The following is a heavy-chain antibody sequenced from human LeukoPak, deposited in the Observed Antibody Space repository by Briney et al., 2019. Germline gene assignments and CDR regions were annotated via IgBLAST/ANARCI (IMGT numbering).Heavy chain of an antibody. D-gene: IGHD6-19*01. CDR2: IYSGGST. J-gene: IGHJ4*02. Sequence: PGGSLRLSCAASGFTVSSDYMSWVRQAPGKGLEWVSVIYSGGSTYYADSVKGRFTISRDNSKNTLYLQMNSLRAEDTAVYYCARGLGGLVPRYWGQGTLVTVSS. CDR1: GFTVSSDY. CDR3: ARGLGGLVPRY. V-gene: IGHV3-53*01.